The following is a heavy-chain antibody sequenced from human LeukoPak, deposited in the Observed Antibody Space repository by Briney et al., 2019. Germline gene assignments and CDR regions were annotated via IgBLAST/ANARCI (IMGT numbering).Heavy chain of an antibody. CDR1: GFTFSSYA. J-gene: IGHJ4*02. D-gene: IGHD3-3*01. Sequence: GRSLRLSCAASGFTFSSYAMSSVRQAPGKGLEWVSSISGSGGSTYYADSVKGRFTISRDNSKNTLYLQMNSLRAEDTAVYYCAKTASGEPYYDFWSGYFGYYFDYWGQGTLVTVSS. CDR2: ISGSGGST. V-gene: IGHV3-23*01. CDR3: AKTASGEPYYDFWSGYFGYYFDY.